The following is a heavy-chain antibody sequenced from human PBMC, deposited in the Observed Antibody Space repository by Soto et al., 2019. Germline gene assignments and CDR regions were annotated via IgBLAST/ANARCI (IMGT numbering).Heavy chain of an antibody. J-gene: IGHJ3*02. CDR2: ISSDGHTT. CDR3: AGQDGFDI. CDR1: GFTFDDYA. V-gene: IGHV3-48*02. Sequence: EVQLVESGGGLVQPGRSLRLSCAASGFTFDDYAMHWVRQAPGKGLEWLSYISSDGHTTYYADSVKGRFTISRDNAKNSLYLQINSLRDEDTAVYYCAGQDGFDIWGQGTMVTVSS.